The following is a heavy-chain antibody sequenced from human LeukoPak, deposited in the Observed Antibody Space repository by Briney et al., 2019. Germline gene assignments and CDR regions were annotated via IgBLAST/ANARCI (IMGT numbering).Heavy chain of an antibody. CDR1: GYSFTSYW. CDR3: ARQWLRSPMGYYYGMDV. D-gene: IGHD5-12*01. Sequence: GESLKISCKGSGYSFTSYWIGWVRQMPGKGLEWMGIIYPGDSDTRYSPSFQGQVTISADKSISTAYLQWSSLKASDTAMYYCARQWLRSPMGYYYGMDVWGQGTTVTVSS. V-gene: IGHV5-51*01. J-gene: IGHJ6*02. CDR2: IYPGDSDT.